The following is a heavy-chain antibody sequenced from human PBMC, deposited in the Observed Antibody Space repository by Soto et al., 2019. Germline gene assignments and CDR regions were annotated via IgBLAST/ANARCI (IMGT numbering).Heavy chain of an antibody. J-gene: IGHJ4*02. V-gene: IGHV4-59*11. D-gene: IGHD2-2*01. CDR1: PDSLNGHY. CDR2: IFYTGKT. CDR3: ARGAGIVLVPDAIFDS. Sequence: QVQLQESGPGLVKPSETLSLTCTVSPDSLNGHYWSWLRQTPGKELEWIGYIFYTGKTNYNSSLMRRVTFTLDTFENQFSLQLTSVTSADTAIYYCARGAGIVLVPDAIFDSWGQGTLVTVSS.